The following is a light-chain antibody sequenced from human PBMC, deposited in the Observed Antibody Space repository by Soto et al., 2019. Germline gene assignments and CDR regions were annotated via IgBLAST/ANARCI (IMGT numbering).Light chain of an antibody. V-gene: IGLV2-14*01. CDR3: SSYTSSSTLV. J-gene: IGLJ2*01. Sequence: QSVLTQPASVSGSPGQSITISCTGTSSDVGGYDYVSWYQQRPGKAPKLMIYDVTDRPSGVSNRFSGSKSDNTASLTISGLQAEDEADYYCSSYTSSSTLVFGGGTKLTVL. CDR1: SSDVGGYDY. CDR2: DVT.